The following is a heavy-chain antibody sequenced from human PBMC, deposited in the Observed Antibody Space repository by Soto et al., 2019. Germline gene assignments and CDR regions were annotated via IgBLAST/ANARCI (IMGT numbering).Heavy chain of an antibody. J-gene: IGHJ3*02. Sequence: GASVKVSCKASGYTFTRYGISWVRQAPGQGLERMGWISAYNGNTNYAQRLQGRVTMTTDTSTSTAYMELRSLRSDDTAVYYCARDGIVLMVYVDAFDIWGQGTMVTVSS. CDR1: GYTFTRYG. V-gene: IGHV1-18*04. CDR3: ARDGIVLMVYVDAFDI. CDR2: ISAYNGNT. D-gene: IGHD2-8*01.